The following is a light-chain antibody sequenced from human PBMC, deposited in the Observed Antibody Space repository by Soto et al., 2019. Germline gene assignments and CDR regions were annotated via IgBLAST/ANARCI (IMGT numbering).Light chain of an antibody. CDR1: SSDVGGYNY. CDR3: SSYTTTRPVV. Sequence: QSALTQPASVSGSPGQSITISCTGTSSDVGGYNYVSWYQQHPGNAPKLMIYDVSNRPSGVSNRFSGSKSGNTASLTISGLQAEDEADYYCSSYTTTRPVVFGGGTKLTVL. CDR2: DVS. J-gene: IGLJ2*01. V-gene: IGLV2-14*03.